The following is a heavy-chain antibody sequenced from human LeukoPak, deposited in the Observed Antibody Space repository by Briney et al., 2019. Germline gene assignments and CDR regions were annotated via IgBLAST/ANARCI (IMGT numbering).Heavy chain of an antibody. CDR3: ARISRDGYNAYYYYYMDV. Sequence: GESLKISCKGSGYSFTSYWIGWVRQMPGKGLEWMGIIYPGDSDTRHSPSFQGQVTISADKSISTAYLQWSSLKASDTAMYYCARISRDGYNAYYYYYMDVWGKGTTVTVSS. V-gene: IGHV5-51*01. J-gene: IGHJ6*03. D-gene: IGHD5-24*01. CDR1: GYSFTSYW. CDR2: IYPGDSDT.